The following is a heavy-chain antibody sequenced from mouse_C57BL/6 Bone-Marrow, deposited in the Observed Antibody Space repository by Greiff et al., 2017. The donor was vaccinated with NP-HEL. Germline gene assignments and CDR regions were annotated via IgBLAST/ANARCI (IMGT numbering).Heavy chain of an antibody. CDR2: ISGGGGNT. D-gene: IGHD1-1*01. Sequence: EVQGVESGGGLVKPGGSLKLSCAASGFTFSSYTMSWVRQTPEKRLEWVATISGGGGNTYYPDSVKGRFTISRDNAKNTLYLQMSSLRSEDTALYYCARHTISITTVPLYAMDYWGQGTSVTVSS. CDR1: GFTFSSYT. V-gene: IGHV5-9*01. J-gene: IGHJ4*01. CDR3: ARHTISITTVPLYAMDY.